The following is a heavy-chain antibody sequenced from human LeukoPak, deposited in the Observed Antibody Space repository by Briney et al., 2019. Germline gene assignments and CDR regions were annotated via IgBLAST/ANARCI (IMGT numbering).Heavy chain of an antibody. CDR3: AREKNSSGRNVDY. J-gene: IGHJ4*02. V-gene: IGHV1-2*02. CDR1: GYTFTGYY. D-gene: IGHD3-22*01. Sequence: ASVKVSCKASGYTFTGYYMHWVRQAPGQGLEWMGWINPNSGGTNYAQKFQGRVTMTRDTSISTAYMELSRLRSDDTAVYYCAREKNSSGRNVDYWGQGTLVTVSS. CDR2: INPNSGGT.